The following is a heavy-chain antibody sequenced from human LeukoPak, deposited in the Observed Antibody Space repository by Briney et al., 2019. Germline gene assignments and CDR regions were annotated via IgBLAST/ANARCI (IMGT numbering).Heavy chain of an antibody. CDR3: ARDRVTMVRGVNYYFDY. J-gene: IGHJ4*02. V-gene: IGHV3-7*05. CDR1: GFTFSNHW. CDR2: IKQDGSEK. D-gene: IGHD3-10*01. Sequence: QPGGSLRLSCAASGFTFSNHWMHWVRQAPGKGLEWVANIKQDGSEKYYVDSVKGRFTISRDNATNSLYLQMNSLRAEDTAVYYCARDRVTMVRGVNYYFDYWGQGTLVTVSS.